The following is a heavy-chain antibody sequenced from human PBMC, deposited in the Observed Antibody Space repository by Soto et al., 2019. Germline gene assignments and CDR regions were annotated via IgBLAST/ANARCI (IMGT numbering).Heavy chain of an antibody. J-gene: IGHJ6*02. CDR1: GYTFTSYG. CDR2: ISAYNGNT. D-gene: IGHD3-9*01. CDR3: ARDAYYDILTGYYPYYYYGMDV. V-gene: IGHV1-18*01. Sequence: ASVKVSCKASGYTFTSYGSSWVRQAPGQGLEWMGWISAYNGNTNYAQQLQGRVTMTTDTSTSTAYMELRSLRSDDTAVYYCARDAYYDILTGYYPYYYYGMDVWGQGTTVTVSS.